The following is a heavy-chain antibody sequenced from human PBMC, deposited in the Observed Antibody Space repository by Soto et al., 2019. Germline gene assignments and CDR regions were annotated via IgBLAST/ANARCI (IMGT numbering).Heavy chain of an antibody. V-gene: IGHV3-73*01. Sequence: PGGSLRLSCAASGFTISGSAMHWVRQASGKGLEWVGHIRSKARDYATAYAASVKGSFTISRDDSKNTAYRQMNSLKTEDTAVYFCTRQSPDYYYYGMGVWGQGTTVTVSS. CDR3: TRQSPDYYYYGMGV. CDR1: GFTISGSA. CDR2: IRSKARDYAT. J-gene: IGHJ6*02.